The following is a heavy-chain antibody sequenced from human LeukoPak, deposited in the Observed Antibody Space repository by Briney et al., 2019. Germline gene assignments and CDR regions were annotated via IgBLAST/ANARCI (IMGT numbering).Heavy chain of an antibody. Sequence: GGSLRPSCAASGFTFSNAWMSWVRQAPGKGLEWVGRIKSKTDGGTTDYAAPVKGRFTISRDDSKNTLYLQMNSLKTEDTAVYYCTTAKLRFLEWLLPFDYWGQGTLVTVSS. D-gene: IGHD3-3*01. CDR2: IKSKTDGGTT. V-gene: IGHV3-15*01. CDR3: TTAKLRFLEWLLPFDY. J-gene: IGHJ4*02. CDR1: GFTFSNAW.